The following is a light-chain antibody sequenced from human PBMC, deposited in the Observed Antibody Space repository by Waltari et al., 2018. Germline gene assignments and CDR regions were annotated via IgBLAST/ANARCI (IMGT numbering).Light chain of an antibody. CDR1: QGIGNN. CDR3: QQGYSYPRT. V-gene: IGKV1-16*01. Sequence: DIQMTRSPSSLSASVGDTVTITCQASQGIGNNLNWYQQKPGKAPKLLIYTSSLQSGIPSRFSGSGSGTDFTLTISSLQPEDFATYYCQQGYSYPRTFGQGTKVEIK. J-gene: IGKJ1*01. CDR2: TS.